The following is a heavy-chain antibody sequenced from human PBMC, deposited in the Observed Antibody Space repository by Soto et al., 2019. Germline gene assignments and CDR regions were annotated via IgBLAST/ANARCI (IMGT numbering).Heavy chain of an antibody. CDR3: ARGRELWFHYYYYGMDV. J-gene: IGHJ6*02. V-gene: IGHV4-34*01. CDR2: INHSGST. D-gene: IGHD5-18*01. CDR1: GGSFSGYY. Sequence: SETLSLTCAVYGGSFSGYYWSWIRQPPGKGLEWIGEINHSGSTNYNPSLKSRVTISVDTSKNQFSLKLSSVTAADTAVYYCARGRELWFHYYYYGMDVWGQGTTVTVSS.